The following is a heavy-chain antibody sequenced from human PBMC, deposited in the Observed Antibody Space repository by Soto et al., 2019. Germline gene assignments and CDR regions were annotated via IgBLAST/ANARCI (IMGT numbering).Heavy chain of an antibody. CDR2: ISSSSTI. CDR1: GFTFSSYS. CDR3: ARELVVPAARWFDP. D-gene: IGHD2-2*01. Sequence: EVQLVESGGGLVQPGGSLRLSCAASGFTFSSYSMNWVRQAPGKGLEWVSYISSSSTIYYADSVKGRFTISRDNAKNSLYLQMNSLRDEDTAVYYCARELVVPAARWFDPWGQGTLVTVSS. V-gene: IGHV3-48*02. J-gene: IGHJ5*02.